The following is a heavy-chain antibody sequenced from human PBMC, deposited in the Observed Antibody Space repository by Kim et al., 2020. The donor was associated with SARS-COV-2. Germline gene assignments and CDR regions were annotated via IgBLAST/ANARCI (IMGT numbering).Heavy chain of an antibody. J-gene: IGHJ6*03. Sequence: SETLSLTCTVSGGSISSYYWSWIRQPPGKGLEWIGYIYYSGSTNYNPSLKSRVTISVDTSKNQFSLKLSSVTAADTAVYYCARVTEGSSWYSVGYYYYYYMDVWGKGTTVTVSS. D-gene: IGHD6-13*01. CDR1: GGSISSYY. V-gene: IGHV4-59*01. CDR3: ARVTEGSSWYSVGYYYYYYMDV. CDR2: IYYSGST.